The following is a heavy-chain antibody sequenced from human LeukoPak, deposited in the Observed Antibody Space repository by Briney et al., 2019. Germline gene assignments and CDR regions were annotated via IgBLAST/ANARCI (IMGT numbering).Heavy chain of an antibody. CDR3: ARDQAKYYDSSGYYSN. CDR2: ISGSGGST. V-gene: IGHV3-23*01. CDR1: GFTFSSYA. J-gene: IGHJ4*02. Sequence: GGSLRLSCAASGFTFSSYAMSWVRQAPGKGLEWVSAISGSGGSTYYADSVKGRFTISRDNSKNTLYLQMNSLRAEDTAVYYCARDQAKYYDSSGYYSNWGQGTLVTVSS. D-gene: IGHD3-22*01.